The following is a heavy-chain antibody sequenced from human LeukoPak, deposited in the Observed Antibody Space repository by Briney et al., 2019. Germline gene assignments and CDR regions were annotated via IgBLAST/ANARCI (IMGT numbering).Heavy chain of an antibody. CDR3: AKGRSLPPYYFDY. CDR2: LSTSGGTT. V-gene: IGHV3-23*01. CDR1: GFTFTTYA. J-gene: IGHJ4*02. Sequence: GGSLRLSCAASGFTFTTYAMSWVRQAPGKGLEWVSTLSTSGGTTYYADSVKGRFIISRDNSKNTLYLQLNSLRAEDTALYYCAKGRSLPPYYFDYWGQGTLVTVSS.